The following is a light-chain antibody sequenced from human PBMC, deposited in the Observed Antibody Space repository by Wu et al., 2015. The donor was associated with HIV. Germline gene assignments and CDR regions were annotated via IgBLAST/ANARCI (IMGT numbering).Light chain of an antibody. CDR2: DAS. J-gene: IGKJ4*01. Sequence: DIQLTQSPSFLSASVGDRVTITCRASQGISSRLAWYQQKPGKAPKFLIYDASTLQSGVPSRFSGSGSGTQLTLTISSLQPEDFATYYCQQLNNYPHTFGGGTKVEVK. CDR1: QGISSR. V-gene: IGKV1-9*01. CDR3: QQLNNYPHT.